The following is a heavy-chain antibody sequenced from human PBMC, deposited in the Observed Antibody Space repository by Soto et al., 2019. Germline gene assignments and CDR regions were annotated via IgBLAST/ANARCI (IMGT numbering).Heavy chain of an antibody. CDR1: GFSFISYA. D-gene: IGHD4-17*01. CDR3: AKAPRSTVTKNVFYF. V-gene: IGHV3-23*01. Sequence: EVPLWESGGGFVQPGVSLRLSCVASGFSFISYAMRCVRQAPGTGLEWVSVISGSGGSSYYADSVKGRFTISGDNSKSTLYLQMNSLRAEDTAVYYCAKAPRSTVTKNVFYFWGQGTLVTVSS. CDR2: ISGSGGSS. J-gene: IGHJ4*02.